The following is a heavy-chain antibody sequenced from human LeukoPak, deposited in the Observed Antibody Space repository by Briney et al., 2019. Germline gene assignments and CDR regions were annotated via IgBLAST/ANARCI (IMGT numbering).Heavy chain of an antibody. V-gene: IGHV4-59*08. J-gene: IGHJ4*02. D-gene: IGHD3-10*01. CDR3: ARQVVVRGAYFDY. CDR1: GGSISSYY. CDR2: IYYSGST. Sequence: SETPFLTCTVSGGSISSYYWSWIRQPPGKGLGWIGYIYYSGSTNYNPSLKSRVTISVDTSKNQFSLKLSSVTAADTAVYYCARQVVVRGAYFDYWGQGTLVTVSS.